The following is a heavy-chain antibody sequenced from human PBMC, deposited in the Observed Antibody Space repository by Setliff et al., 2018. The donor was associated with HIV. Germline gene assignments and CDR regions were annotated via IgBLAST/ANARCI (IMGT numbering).Heavy chain of an antibody. CDR2: IYYSGST. D-gene: IGHD3-16*02. CDR1: GGSISSYY. V-gene: IGHV4-59*01. J-gene: IGHJ4*02. CDR3: ARVGDIGYFDY. Sequence: SETLSLTCSISGGSISSYYWSWIRQTPGRGLEWIGDIYYSGSTIYNPSLKSRVTISVDMPKKQFSLKMNSVTAADTAVYYCARVGDIGYFDYWGQGTLVTVSS.